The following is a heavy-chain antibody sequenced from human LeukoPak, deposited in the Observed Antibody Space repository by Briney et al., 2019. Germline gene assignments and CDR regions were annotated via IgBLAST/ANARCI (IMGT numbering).Heavy chain of an antibody. CDR3: ARHQYGMNV. Sequence: SETLSLTCAVSGGSISSSGYYWGWIRQPPGKGLEWIGSIYFSGSTYFNPSLKSRVTISEDTSKNQFSLKLRSVTAADTAVYYFARHQYGMNVWGQGTTVTVSS. J-gene: IGHJ6*02. V-gene: IGHV4-39*01. CDR2: IYFSGST. CDR1: GGSISSSGYY.